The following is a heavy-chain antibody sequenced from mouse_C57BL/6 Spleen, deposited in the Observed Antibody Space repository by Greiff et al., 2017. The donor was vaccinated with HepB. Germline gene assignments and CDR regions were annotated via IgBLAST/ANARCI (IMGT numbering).Heavy chain of an antibody. CDR1: GFTFSDYG. J-gene: IGHJ1*03. D-gene: IGHD1-1*01. V-gene: IGHV5-17*01. CDR2: ISSGSSTI. Sequence: EVQLVESGGGLVKPGGSLKLSCAASGFTFSDYGMHWVRQAPEKGLEWVAYISSGSSTIYYADTVKGRFTIARDNARNTQFLQMTCLRSEDTAMYYCAMAYGSGCGYFDVWGTGTTVTVSS. CDR3: AMAYGSGCGYFDV.